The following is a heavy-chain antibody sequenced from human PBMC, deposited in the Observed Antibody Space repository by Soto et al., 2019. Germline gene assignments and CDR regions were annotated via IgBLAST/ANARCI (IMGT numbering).Heavy chain of an antibody. V-gene: IGHV4-31*03. CDR3: ARGKNWFDP. CDR2: IYYSGST. Sequence: NLSETLSLTCTVSGGSISSGGYHWSWIRQHPGKGLEWIGYIYYSGSTYYNPSLKSRVTISVDTSKNQFSLKLSSVTAADTAVYYCARGKNWFDPWGQGTLVTVSS. CDR1: GGSISSGGYH. J-gene: IGHJ5*02.